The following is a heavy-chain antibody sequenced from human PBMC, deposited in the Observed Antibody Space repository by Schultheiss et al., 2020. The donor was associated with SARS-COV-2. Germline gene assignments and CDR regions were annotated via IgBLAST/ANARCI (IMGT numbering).Heavy chain of an antibody. J-gene: IGHJ4*02. D-gene: IGHD3-3*01. Sequence: GGSLRLSCAASGFTFSSYWMHWVRQAPGKGLVWVSRINSDGSSTSYADSVKGRFTISRDNAKNSLYLQMNSLRAEDTAVYYCARDTLSDFWSGYYPRLFDYWGQGTLVTVSS. CDR2: INSDGSST. V-gene: IGHV3-74*01. CDR3: ARDTLSDFWSGYYPRLFDY. CDR1: GFTFSSYW.